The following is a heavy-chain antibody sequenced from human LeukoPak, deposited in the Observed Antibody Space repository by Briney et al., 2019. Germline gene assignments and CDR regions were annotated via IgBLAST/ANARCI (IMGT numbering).Heavy chain of an antibody. J-gene: IGHJ4*02. D-gene: IGHD2-2*01. V-gene: IGHV3-74*01. Sequence: GGSLRLSCAASGFTFSSYWMHWVRQAPGKGLVWVSRINSDGSSTIYADSVKGRFTISRDNAKNTLYLQMNSLRAEDTAVYYCARVAVVPAAYFDCWGQGTLVTVSS. CDR1: GFTFSSYW. CDR2: INSDGSST. CDR3: ARVAVVPAAYFDC.